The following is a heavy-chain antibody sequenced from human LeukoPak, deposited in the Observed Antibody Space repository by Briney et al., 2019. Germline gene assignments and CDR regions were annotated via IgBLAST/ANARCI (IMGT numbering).Heavy chain of an antibody. J-gene: IGHJ4*02. CDR2: VKSKTAGVTT. Sequence: GRSLRLSCAASGFTFSNAWMSWVRQAPGKGLEWVGRVKSKTAGVTTDYAAPVRGRFTISRDDSKNTLFLQMNSLKIEDTALYYCTTIGDYWGQGTLVTVSS. CDR3: TTIGDY. V-gene: IGHV3-15*01. D-gene: IGHD3-16*01. CDR1: GFTFSNAW.